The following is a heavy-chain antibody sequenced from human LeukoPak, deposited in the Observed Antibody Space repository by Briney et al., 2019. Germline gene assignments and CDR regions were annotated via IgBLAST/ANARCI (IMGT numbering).Heavy chain of an antibody. CDR2: ISAYNGNT. J-gene: IGHJ4*02. Sequence: GASVKVSCKASGYTFTSYGISWVRRAPGQGLEWMGWISAYNGNTNYAQKLQGRVTMTTDTSTSTAYMELRSLRSDDTAVYYCARDHWGTTGTTVDYWGQGTLVTVSS. D-gene: IGHD1-1*01. V-gene: IGHV1-18*01. CDR1: GYTFTSYG. CDR3: ARDHWGTTGTTVDY.